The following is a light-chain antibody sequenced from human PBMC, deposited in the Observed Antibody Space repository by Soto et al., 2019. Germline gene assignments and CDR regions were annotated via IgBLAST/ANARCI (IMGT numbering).Light chain of an antibody. J-gene: IGKJ2*01. V-gene: IGKV3-11*01. CDR3: QQRSTWPYT. CDR2: DAS. CDR1: QSVSSS. Sequence: EIVLTQSPATLSLSPGERVTLSCRASQSVSSSLAWYQQRPGQAPRLLIYDASKRVTVIPARFSGSGSGTDFTLTISGVEPEDFAVYYCQQRSTWPYTFGQGTKLEIK.